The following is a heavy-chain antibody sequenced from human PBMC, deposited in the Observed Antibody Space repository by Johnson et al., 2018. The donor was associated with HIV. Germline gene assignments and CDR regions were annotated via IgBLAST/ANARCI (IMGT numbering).Heavy chain of an antibody. V-gene: IGHV3-48*04. CDR2: ISSSGSTI. J-gene: IGHJ3*02. CDR1: GFTFSSYW. Sequence: VQLVEFGGGVVRPGGSLRLSCAASGFTFSSYWMSWVRQAPAKGLEWVSYISSSGSTIYYADSVKGRFTISRDNAKNSLYLQMNSLRAEDSAVYYCARGDYGDYGRDAFDIWGQGTMVTVSS. D-gene: IGHD4-17*01. CDR3: ARGDYGDYGRDAFDI.